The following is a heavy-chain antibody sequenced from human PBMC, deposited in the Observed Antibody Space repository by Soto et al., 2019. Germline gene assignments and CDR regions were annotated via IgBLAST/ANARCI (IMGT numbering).Heavy chain of an antibody. CDR3: ARSRWEYYDFWSGYSYGMDV. Sequence: QVQLVQSGAEVKKPGSSVKVSCKASGGTFSIYAISWVRQAPGQGLEWMGGIIPIFGTANYAQKFQGRVTITADEYTSTAYMELSSLRSEDTAVYYCARSRWEYYDFWSGYSYGMDVWGQGTTVTVSS. V-gene: IGHV1-69*01. CDR1: GGTFSIYA. D-gene: IGHD3-3*01. CDR2: IIPIFGTA. J-gene: IGHJ6*02.